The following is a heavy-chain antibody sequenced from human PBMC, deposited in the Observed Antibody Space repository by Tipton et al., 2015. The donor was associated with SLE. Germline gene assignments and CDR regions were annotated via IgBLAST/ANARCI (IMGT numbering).Heavy chain of an antibody. CDR1: GFSFSGYA. CDR3: VRDSRWLPDY. CDR2: ISLDGSNK. Sequence: SLRLSCAASGFSFSGYAMHWVRQAPGKGLEWVAVISLDGSNKYYADSVKGRFTISKDNSRNTLYLEMNSLRAEDTALYYCVRDSRWLPDYWGQGTLVTVSS. J-gene: IGHJ4*02. D-gene: IGHD5-12*01. V-gene: IGHV3-30*04.